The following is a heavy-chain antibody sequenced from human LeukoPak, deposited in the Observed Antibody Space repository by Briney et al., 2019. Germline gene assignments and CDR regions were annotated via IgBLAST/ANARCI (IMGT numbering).Heavy chain of an antibody. CDR1: GFTFSSYE. CDR2: ISSSGSTI. D-gene: IGHD3-10*01. V-gene: IGHV3-48*03. J-gene: IGHJ4*02. CDR3: ARSPLWFGELLFGEFDY. Sequence: GGSLRLSCAASGFTFSSYEMNWVRQAPGKGLEWVSYISSSGSTIYYADSVKGRFTISRDNAKNSLYLQMNSLRAEDTAVYYCARSPLWFGELLFGEFDYWGQGTLVTVSS.